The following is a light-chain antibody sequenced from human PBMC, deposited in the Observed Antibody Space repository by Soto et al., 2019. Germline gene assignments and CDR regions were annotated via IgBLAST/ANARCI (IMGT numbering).Light chain of an antibody. J-gene: IGKJ4*01. V-gene: IGKV1-39*01. CDR3: QQSYSTPLT. CDR2: AAS. Sequence: DIQMTQSPYSLSASVGDRATITCRASQTIISYLNWYQQKPGKAPKLLIYAASSLQSGVPSRFSGSGSGTDFTLTISSLQPEDFATYYCQQSYSTPLTFGGGTKVEIK. CDR1: QTIISY.